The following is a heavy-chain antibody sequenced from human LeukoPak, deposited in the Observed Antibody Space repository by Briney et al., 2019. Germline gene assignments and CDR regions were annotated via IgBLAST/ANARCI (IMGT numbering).Heavy chain of an antibody. V-gene: IGHV3-33*06. Sequence: PGRSLRLSCAASGFTFSSYGMHWVRQAPGKGLEWVAVIWYDGSNKYYADSVKGRFTISRDNSKNTLYLQMNRLRAEDTAVYYCAKPIAAAGTDYYYMDVWGKGTTVTVSS. CDR3: AKPIAAAGTDYYYMDV. D-gene: IGHD6-13*01. CDR1: GFTFSSYG. J-gene: IGHJ6*03. CDR2: IWYDGSNK.